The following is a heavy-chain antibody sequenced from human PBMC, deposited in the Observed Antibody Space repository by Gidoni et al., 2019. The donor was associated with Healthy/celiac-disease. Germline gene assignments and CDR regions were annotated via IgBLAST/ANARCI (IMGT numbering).Heavy chain of an antibody. CDR2: IYSGGST. CDR1: DFPVSSNY. CDR3: ARDRSGYSYFDY. D-gene: IGHD5-12*01. Sequence: EVQLVESGGGLVQPGGSLGLSCAASDFPVSSNYMSWVRQGPGKGLELVSVIYSGGSTYYADSVKGRFTISRDNSKNTLYLQMNSLRAEDTAVYYCARDRSGYSYFDYWGQGTLVTVSS. V-gene: IGHV3-66*02. J-gene: IGHJ4*02.